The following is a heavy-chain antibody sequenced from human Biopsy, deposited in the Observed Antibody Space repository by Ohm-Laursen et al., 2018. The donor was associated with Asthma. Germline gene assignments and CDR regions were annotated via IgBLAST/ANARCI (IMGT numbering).Heavy chain of an antibody. CDR1: GGSISSSSYY. V-gene: IGHV4-39*07. CDR3: ARDLSFYDSSGYYRRWFDP. CDR2: IYYSGST. Sequence: PSETLSLTWTVSGGSISSSSYYWGRIRQPPGKGLEWIGSIYYSGSTYYNPSLKSRVTISVDTSKNQFSLKLSSVTAADTAVYYCARDLSFYDSSGYYRRWFDPWGQGTLVTVSS. J-gene: IGHJ5*02. D-gene: IGHD3-22*01.